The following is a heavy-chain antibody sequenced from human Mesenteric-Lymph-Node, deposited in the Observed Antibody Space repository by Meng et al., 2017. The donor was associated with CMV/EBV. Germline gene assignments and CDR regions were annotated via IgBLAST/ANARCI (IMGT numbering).Heavy chain of an antibody. CDR2: ISSNGGST. CDR3: ARAGGGPGGFDY. D-gene: IGHD3-16*01. Sequence: GESLKISCAASGFTFSSYAMHWVRQAPGKGLEYVSAISSNGGSTYYADSVKGRFTISRDNAKNSLYLQMNSLRAEDTAVYYCARAGGGPGGFDYWGQGALVTVSS. CDR1: GFTFSSYA. J-gene: IGHJ4*02. V-gene: IGHV3-64*02.